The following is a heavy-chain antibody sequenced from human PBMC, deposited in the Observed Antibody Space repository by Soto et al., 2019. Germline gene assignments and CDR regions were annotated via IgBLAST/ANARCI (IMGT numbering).Heavy chain of an antibody. Sequence: EVQLLESGGGLVQPGGSLRLSCAASGFTFSSYAMSWVRQAPGKGLEWVSAISGSGGSTYYADSVKGRFTISRDNSKNTLYLPMNSLRAEDTAVYYCAKDQAITYYYGSGSYGMDVWGQGTTVTVSS. CDR1: GFTFSSYA. J-gene: IGHJ6*02. D-gene: IGHD3-10*01. V-gene: IGHV3-23*01. CDR3: AKDQAITYYYGSGSYGMDV. CDR2: ISGSGGST.